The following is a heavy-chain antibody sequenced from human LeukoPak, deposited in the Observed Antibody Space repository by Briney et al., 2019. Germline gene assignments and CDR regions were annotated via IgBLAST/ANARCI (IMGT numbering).Heavy chain of an antibody. CDR2: IYDSGST. CDR1: GGSVNSATYY. J-gene: IGHJ3*01. CDR3: ARSPYRATSAFDV. Sequence: PSETLSLTCTVSGGSVNSATYYWSWIRQPPGKGLEWIGYIYDSGSTNYNPSLKSRVTISVDTSMNHFSLKLSSVTAADTAVYYCARSPYRATSAFDVWGQGTVVTVSS. D-gene: IGHD5-24*01. V-gene: IGHV4-61*01.